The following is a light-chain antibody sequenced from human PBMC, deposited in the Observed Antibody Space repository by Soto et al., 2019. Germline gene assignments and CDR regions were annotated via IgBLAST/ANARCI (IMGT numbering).Light chain of an antibody. CDR2: DAS. CDR3: QKYGDRPLT. J-gene: IGKJ1*01. V-gene: IGKV3-15*01. CDR1: QYIGSA. Sequence: EVVLTQSPATLSVSPGDRATLSCRASQYIGSAVAWYHQRSGQSPRLLIFDASIRVPTTPARFSGSVSGTEVTLTISSLESEDFAVYFCQKYGDRPLTFGQGTKVEIK.